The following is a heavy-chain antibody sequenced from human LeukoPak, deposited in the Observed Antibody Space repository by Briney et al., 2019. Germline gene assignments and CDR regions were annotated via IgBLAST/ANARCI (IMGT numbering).Heavy chain of an antibody. J-gene: IGHJ4*01. Sequence: GGSLRLSCAASGFTFSSYGMHWVRQAPGKGLEWVAVIWYDGSNKYYADSVKGRFTISRDNSKNTLYLQMNSLRAEDTAVYYCARGDFWSGYHTHIDYWGQGILVTVSS. CDR3: ARGDFWSGYHTHIDY. CDR2: IWYDGSNK. CDR1: GFTFSSYG. V-gene: IGHV3-33*01. D-gene: IGHD3-3*01.